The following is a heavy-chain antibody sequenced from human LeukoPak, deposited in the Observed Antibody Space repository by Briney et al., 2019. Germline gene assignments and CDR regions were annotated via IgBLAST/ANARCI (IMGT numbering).Heavy chain of an antibody. Sequence: SGPALVKATQTHILTCSCSGFALNTRPMGLAWIRQPPGKALEWLARIDWDDERFYSPSLKTRLSVSKETSKNPVVLTTTNLGPVATSTYYGARMTPHSPSFDSWGQGTLVTVSS. CDR1: GFALNTRPMG. D-gene: IGHD2-21*01. V-gene: IGHV2-70D*14. CDR2: IDWDDER. J-gene: IGHJ4*02. CDR3: ARMTPHSPSFDS.